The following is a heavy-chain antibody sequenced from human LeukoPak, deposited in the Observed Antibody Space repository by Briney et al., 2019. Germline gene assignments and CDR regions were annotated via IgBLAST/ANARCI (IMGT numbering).Heavy chain of an antibody. CDR2: ISSSSSYI. V-gene: IGHV3-21*01. Sequence: GGSLRLSCAASGFTFSSYSMNWVRQAPGKGLEWVSSISSSSSYIYYADSVKGRFTISRDNAKNSLYLQMNSLRAEGTAVYYCARDLSSYNWFDPWGQGTLVTVSS. CDR1: GFTFSSYS. CDR3: ARDLSSYNWFDP. J-gene: IGHJ5*02.